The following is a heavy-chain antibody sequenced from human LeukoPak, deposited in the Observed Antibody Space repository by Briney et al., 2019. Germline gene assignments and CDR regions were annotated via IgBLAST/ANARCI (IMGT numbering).Heavy chain of an antibody. CDR2: ISWNSGSI. Sequence: GRSLRLSCAASGFTSDDYAMPWVRQAPGKGLEWVSGISWNSGSIGYADSVKGRFTISRDNAKNSLYLQMNSLRAEDTALYYCAKDTNWMWAVAGSLLDYWGQGTLVTVSS. D-gene: IGHD6-19*01. CDR1: GFTSDDYA. V-gene: IGHV3-9*02. CDR3: AKDTNWMWAVAGSLLDY. J-gene: IGHJ4*02.